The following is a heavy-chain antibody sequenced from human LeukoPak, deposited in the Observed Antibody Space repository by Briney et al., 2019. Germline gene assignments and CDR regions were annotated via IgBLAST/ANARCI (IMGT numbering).Heavy chain of an antibody. Sequence: GGSLRLSCAASGFTFSNYAMSWDRQAPGKGLEWVSAVSGNGGSTYYADYVKGRFSSSRDNSKNTLYMHMNSLRAEDTAVYDCAKGAGYSSSWYGWGHDAFDIWGQGTMVTVSS. D-gene: IGHD6-13*01. V-gene: IGHV3-23*01. CDR1: GFTFSNYA. CDR3: AKGAGYSSSWYGWGHDAFDI. J-gene: IGHJ3*02. CDR2: VSGNGGST.